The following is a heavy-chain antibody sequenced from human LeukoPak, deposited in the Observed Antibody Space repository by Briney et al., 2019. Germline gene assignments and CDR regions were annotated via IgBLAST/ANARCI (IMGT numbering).Heavy chain of an antibody. CDR2: ISGSGGST. Sequence: GGSLRLSRAASGFTFSSYAMSWVRQAPGKGLEWVSAISGSGGSTYYADSVKGRFTISRDNSKNTLYLQMNSLRAEDTAVYYCAKDLGGSPLSPADYWGQGTLVTVSS. J-gene: IGHJ4*02. CDR3: AKDLGGSPLSPADY. D-gene: IGHD3-16*02. V-gene: IGHV3-23*01. CDR1: GFTFSSYA.